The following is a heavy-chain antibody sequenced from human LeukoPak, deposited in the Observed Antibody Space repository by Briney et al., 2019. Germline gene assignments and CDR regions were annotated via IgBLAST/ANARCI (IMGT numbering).Heavy chain of an antibody. D-gene: IGHD3-10*01. CDR3: VKGPRYYYGSGIDS. Sequence: PGGSLRLSCSASGFTFRSYAMHWVRQAPGMGLEYVSAISSNGGSTYYADSVKGRFTISRDNSKNTLYLQMSSLRPEDTAVYYCVKGPRYYYGSGIDSWGQGTLVTVSS. J-gene: IGHJ4*02. V-gene: IGHV3-64D*09. CDR2: ISSNGGST. CDR1: GFTFRSYA.